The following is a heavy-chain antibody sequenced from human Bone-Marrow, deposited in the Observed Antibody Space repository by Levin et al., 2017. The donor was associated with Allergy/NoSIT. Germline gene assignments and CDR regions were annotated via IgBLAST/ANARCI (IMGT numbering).Heavy chain of an antibody. V-gene: IGHV3-53*01. J-gene: IGHJ4*02. CDR2: IYSSGVT. CDR3: SRKTDSNPPGAY. Sequence: SGGSLRLSCAASEFTVSNNYMSWVRQAPGKGLEWVSTIYSSGVTNYADSVKGRFIISRDRSKNTLYLQMNRLRDEDTAVYYCSRKTDSNPPGAYWGQGTLVTVSS. D-gene: IGHD6-13*01. CDR1: EFTVSNNY.